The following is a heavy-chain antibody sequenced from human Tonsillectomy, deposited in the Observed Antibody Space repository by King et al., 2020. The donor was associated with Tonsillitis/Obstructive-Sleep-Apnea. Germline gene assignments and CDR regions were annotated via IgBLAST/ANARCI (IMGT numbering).Heavy chain of an antibody. CDR2: ISYDGSNK. Sequence: VQLVESGGGVVQPGRSLRLSCAASGFTFSSYGIHWVRQAPGKGLEWVAVISYDGSNKYYADSVKGRFTLSRDNSKNTLYLQMNSLRAEDTAVYYCAKDRVYVIVGYPVLSFSWGKETLVT. V-gene: IGHV3-30*18. CDR3: AKDRVYVIVGYPVLSFS. CDR1: GFTFSSYG. J-gene: IGHJ5*02. D-gene: IGHD3-22*01.